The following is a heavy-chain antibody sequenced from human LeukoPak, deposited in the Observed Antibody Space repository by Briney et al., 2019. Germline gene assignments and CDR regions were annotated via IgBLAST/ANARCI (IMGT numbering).Heavy chain of an antibody. CDR3: ARGGYGDPYYFDY. J-gene: IGHJ4*02. CDR1: GYTVSSNY. V-gene: IGHV3-53*01. Sequence: PGGSLRLSCAASGYTVSSNYMSRVRQAPGKGLEWVSVIYSGGSTYYADSVKGRFTISRDNSKNTLYLQMNSLRAEDTAVYYCARGGYGDPYYFDYWGQGTLVTVSS. CDR2: IYSGGST. D-gene: IGHD4-17*01.